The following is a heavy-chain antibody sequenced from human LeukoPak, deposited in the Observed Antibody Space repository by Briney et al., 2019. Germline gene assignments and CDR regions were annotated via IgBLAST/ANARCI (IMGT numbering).Heavy chain of an antibody. V-gene: IGHV1-2*02. CDR3: AREPQYYYGSGSYYWFDP. CDR2: INPNSGGT. D-gene: IGHD3-10*01. J-gene: IGHJ5*02. Sequence: ASVKVSCKASRYTFIDYYMHWVRQAPGQGLEWMGWINPNSGGTNYAQKFQGRVTMTRDTSISTAYMELSSLRSEDTAVYYCAREPQYYYGSGSYYWFDPWGQGTLVTVSS. CDR1: RYTFIDYY.